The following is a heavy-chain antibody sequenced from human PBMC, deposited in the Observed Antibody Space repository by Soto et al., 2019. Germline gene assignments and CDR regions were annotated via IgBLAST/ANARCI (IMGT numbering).Heavy chain of an antibody. V-gene: IGHV1-3*01. D-gene: IGHD3-10*01. J-gene: IGHJ4*02. CDR1: GYTFTSYA. CDR2: INAGNGNT. CDR3: ARVAITMVRGVIEYYFDY. Sequence: ASVKVSCKASGYTFTSYAMHWVRQAPGQRREWMGWINAGNGNTKYSQKFQRRVTITRDTSASTAYMELSSLRSEDTAVYYCARVAITMVRGVIEYYFDYWGQGTLVTVSS.